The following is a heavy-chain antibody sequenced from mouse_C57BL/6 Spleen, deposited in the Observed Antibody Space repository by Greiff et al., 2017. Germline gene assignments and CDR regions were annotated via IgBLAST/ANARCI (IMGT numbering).Heavy chain of an antibody. V-gene: IGHV1-80*01. CDR2: IYPGDGDT. CDR1: GYAFSSYW. J-gene: IGHJ2*01. Sequence: QVQLKESGAELVKPGASVKISCKASGYAFSSYWMNWVKQRPGKGLEWIGQIYPGDGDTNYNGKFKGKATLTADKSSSTAYMQLSSLTSEDSAVYFCARSNYYGSSPWYFDYWGQGTTLTVSS. D-gene: IGHD1-1*01. CDR3: ARSNYYGSSPWYFDY.